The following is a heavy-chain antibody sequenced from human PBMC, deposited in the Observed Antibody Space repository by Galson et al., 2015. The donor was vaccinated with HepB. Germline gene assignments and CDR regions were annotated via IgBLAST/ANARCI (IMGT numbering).Heavy chain of an antibody. CDR3: ARVNTMIVVAEGQTRGAFDI. CDR2: ISAYNGNT. Sequence: SVKVSCKASGYTFTSYGISWVRQAPGQGLEWMGWISAYNGNTNYAQKLQGRVTMTTDTSTSTAYMELRSLRSDDTAVYYCARVNTMIVVAEGQTRGAFDIWGQGTMVTVPS. CDR1: GYTFTSYG. D-gene: IGHD3-22*01. V-gene: IGHV1-18*01. J-gene: IGHJ3*02.